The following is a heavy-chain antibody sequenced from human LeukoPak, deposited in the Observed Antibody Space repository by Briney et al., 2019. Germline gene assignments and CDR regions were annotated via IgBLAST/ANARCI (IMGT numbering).Heavy chain of an antibody. Sequence: GGSLRLSCAASGFMFSGYWMSWVRQAPGKGLEWVANIRQDGSEKHHVDSVKGRFIISRDNAKNSLYLQMNSLRAEDTAVYYCARYRNYDSSSYEPRLDYWGQGTLVTVSS. V-gene: IGHV3-7*05. CDR2: IRQDGSEK. J-gene: IGHJ4*02. D-gene: IGHD3-22*01. CDR1: GFMFSGYW. CDR3: ARYRNYDSSSYEPRLDY.